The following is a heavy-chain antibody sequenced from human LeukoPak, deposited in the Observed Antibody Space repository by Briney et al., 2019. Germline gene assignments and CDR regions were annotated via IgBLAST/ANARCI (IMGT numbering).Heavy chain of an antibody. Sequence: GGSLRLSCAASGFTFSNYAMSWVRQAPGKGLEWVSAIDGSGGSTYYADSVKGRFTISRDNSKNTLYLQMNSLRAEDTAVYYCAKDRPATYYYYYYGMDVWGQGTTVTVSS. CDR3: AKDRPATYYYYYYGMDV. CDR2: IDGSGGST. V-gene: IGHV3-23*01. J-gene: IGHJ6*02. CDR1: GFTFSNYA.